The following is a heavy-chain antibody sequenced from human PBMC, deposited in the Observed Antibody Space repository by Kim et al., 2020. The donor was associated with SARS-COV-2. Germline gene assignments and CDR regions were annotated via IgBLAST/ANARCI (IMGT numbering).Heavy chain of an antibody. CDR1: GGSISSSSYY. V-gene: IGHV4-39*07. CDR2: IYYSGST. J-gene: IGHJ6*02. D-gene: IGHD6-13*01. Sequence: SETLSLTCTVSGGSISSSSYYWGWIRQPPGKGLEWIGSIYYSGSTYYNPSLKSRVTISVDTSKNQFSLKLSSVTAADTAVYYCARDTSTSSSWGAYYYYYGMDVWGQGTTVTVSS. CDR3: ARDTSTSSSWGAYYYYYGMDV.